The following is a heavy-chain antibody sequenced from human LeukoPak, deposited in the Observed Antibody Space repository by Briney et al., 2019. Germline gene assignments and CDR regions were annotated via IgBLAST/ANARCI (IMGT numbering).Heavy chain of an antibody. J-gene: IGHJ3*02. CDR2: IIPIFGTA. CDR3: ARGVVCSPAQSTSCQWGDAFDI. D-gene: IGHD2-2*01. V-gene: IGHV1-69*13. CDR1: GGTFSSYA. Sequence: AASVKVSCKAPGGTFSSYAISWVRQAPGQGLEWMGGIIPIFGTANYAQKFQGRVKITADESTSTAYMELSSLRSEATAVYYCARGVVCSPAQSTSCQWGDAFDIWGQGTMVTVSS.